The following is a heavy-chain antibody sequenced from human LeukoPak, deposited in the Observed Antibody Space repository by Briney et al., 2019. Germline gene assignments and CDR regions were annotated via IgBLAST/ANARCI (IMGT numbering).Heavy chain of an antibody. CDR3: ARVQSYGGYYYGMDV. V-gene: IGHV4-59*12. Sequence: GSLRLSCVASGFTFSDYYWSWIRQPPGKGLEWIGYIYYSGSTYYNPSLKSRVTISVDTSKNQFSLKLSSVTAADTAVYYCARVQSYGGYYYGMDVWGQGTTVTVSS. D-gene: IGHD4-23*01. J-gene: IGHJ6*02. CDR2: IYYSGST. CDR1: GFTFSDYY.